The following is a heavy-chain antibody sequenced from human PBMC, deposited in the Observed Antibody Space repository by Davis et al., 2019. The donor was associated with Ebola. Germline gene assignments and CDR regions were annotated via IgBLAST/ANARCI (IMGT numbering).Heavy chain of an antibody. J-gene: IGHJ4*02. CDR2: IIPMFRTE. D-gene: IGHD2-15*01. CDR1: GGTFSSYA. Sequence: SVKVSCKASGGTFSSYAISWVRQAPGQGLEWMGGIIPMFRTEKYAQKFQGRVTITADESTSTAYMELSSLRSEDTAVYYCAHLGPQRFCSGGGCHGYLDYWGQGTLVTVSS. V-gene: IGHV1-69*13. CDR3: AHLGPQRFCSGGGCHGYLDY.